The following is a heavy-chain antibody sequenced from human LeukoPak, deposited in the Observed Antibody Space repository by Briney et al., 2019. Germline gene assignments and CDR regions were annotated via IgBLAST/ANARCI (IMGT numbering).Heavy chain of an antibody. J-gene: IGHJ6*03. CDR2: IKQDESER. CDR1: GFSFSSYW. CDR3: ARLSAYYYGSFFYYYMDV. D-gene: IGHD3-10*01. Sequence: GGSLRLSCAGSGFSFSSYWMTWVRQSPGKGPEWVANIKQDESERYTVDSVKGRFTISRDNAKNSVYLHMNSLRAEDTALYYCARLSAYYYGSFFYYYMDVWGKGTTVTVSS. V-gene: IGHV3-7*01.